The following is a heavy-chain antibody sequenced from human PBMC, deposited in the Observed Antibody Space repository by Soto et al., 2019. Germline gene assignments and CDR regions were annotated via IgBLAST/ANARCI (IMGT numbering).Heavy chain of an antibody. J-gene: IGHJ4*02. D-gene: IGHD3-22*01. CDR3: ARLSYDSSGYSFDY. V-gene: IGHV4-39*01. Sequence: PSETLSLTCTVSCGSISSSSYYWGWIRQPPGKGLEWIGSIYYSGSTYYNPSLKSRVTISVDTSKNQFSLKLSSVTAADTAVYYCARLSYDSSGYSFDYWGQGTLVTVSS. CDR2: IYYSGST. CDR1: CGSISSSSYY.